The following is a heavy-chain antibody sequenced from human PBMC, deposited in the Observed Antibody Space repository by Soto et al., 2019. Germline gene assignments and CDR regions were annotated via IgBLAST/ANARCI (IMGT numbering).Heavy chain of an antibody. J-gene: IGHJ6*02. CDR3: ARDARGTRVFDEMDI. V-gene: IGHV1-2*07. D-gene: IGHD3-9*01. CDR2: INPNYCDT. CDR1: GYIFTGYH. Sequence: ASVKVSGKASGYIFTGYHIHWVRQAPGHGLEWMGWINPNYCDTEYGHTSQGRVTRTRDRSLNLIYMEMSGLMSDDTAGYYCARDARGTRVFDEMDIWGQGTTVTVSS.